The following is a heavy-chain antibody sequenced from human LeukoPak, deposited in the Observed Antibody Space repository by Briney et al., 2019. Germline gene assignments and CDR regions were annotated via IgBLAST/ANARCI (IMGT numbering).Heavy chain of an antibody. D-gene: IGHD2-8*01. V-gene: IGHV3-49*04. CDR1: GFTFGDYA. J-gene: IGHJ6*03. Sequence: PGGSLRLSCTASGFTFGDYAMSWVRQAPGKGLEWVGFIRSKAYGGTTEYAASVKGRFTISRDDSKSIAYLQMNSLKTEDTAVYHCTRVSGYCTNGVCFLSYYYMDVWDKGTTVTVSS. CDR3: TRVSGYCTNGVCFLSYYYMDV. CDR2: IRSKAYGGTT.